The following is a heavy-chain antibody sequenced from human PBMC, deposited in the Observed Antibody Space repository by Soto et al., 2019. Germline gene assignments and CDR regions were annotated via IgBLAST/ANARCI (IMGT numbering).Heavy chain of an antibody. CDR1: GYTFTSYA. Sequence: QVQLVQSGAEVKKPGASVKVSCKASGYTFTSYAMHWVRQAPGQRLEWMGWINAGNGNTKYSQKFQGRVTITRDTSASTADMELSSLRSEDTAVYYCARDRKSGLVVYYFDYWGQGTLVTVSS. CDR2: INAGNGNT. CDR3: ARDRKSGLVVYYFDY. J-gene: IGHJ4*02. D-gene: IGHD6-19*01. V-gene: IGHV1-3*01.